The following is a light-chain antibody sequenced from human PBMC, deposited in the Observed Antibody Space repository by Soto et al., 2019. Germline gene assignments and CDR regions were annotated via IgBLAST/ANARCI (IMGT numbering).Light chain of an antibody. V-gene: IGKV1-5*01. Sequence: DIQLTQSPSTLSASVGDRVTITCRASQTISYWLAWYQQKPGKVPKLLIYDASTLVNGVPSRFSGSGSGTDFTLTINGLQPDDFATYYCHSGTFGQGTKVEIK. CDR1: QTISYW. J-gene: IGKJ1*01. CDR3: HSGT. CDR2: DAS.